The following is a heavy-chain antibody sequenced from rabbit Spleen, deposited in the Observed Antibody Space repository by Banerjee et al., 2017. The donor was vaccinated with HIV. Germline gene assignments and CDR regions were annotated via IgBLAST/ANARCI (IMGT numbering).Heavy chain of an antibody. CDR3: ARDSGSSFSTYGMDL. D-gene: IGHD8-1*01. J-gene: IGHJ6*01. Sequence: QQQLVESGGGLVKPGASLTLTCTASGFSFSSTYWICWVRQAPGKGLEWIACISAGSSGTTYYASWPKGRFTISKASSTTVTLQMTSLTAADTATYFCARDSGSSFSTYGMDLWGPGTLVTVS. V-gene: IGHV1S45*01. CDR2: ISAGSSGTT. CDR1: GFSFSSTYW.